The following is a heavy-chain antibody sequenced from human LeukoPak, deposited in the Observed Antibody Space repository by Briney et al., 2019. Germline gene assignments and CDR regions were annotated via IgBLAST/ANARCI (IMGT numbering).Heavy chain of an antibody. CDR2: IYHSGST. D-gene: IGHD6-13*01. J-gene: IGHJ5*02. CDR1: GGSISSSNW. V-gene: IGHV4-4*02. Sequence: PSETLPLTCAVSGGSISSSNWWSWVRQPPGKGLEWIGEIYHSGSTNYNPSLKSRVTISVDKSKNQFSLKLSSVTAADTAVYYCACIPGIAAAGELNWFDPWGQGTLVTVSS. CDR3: ACIPGIAAAGELNWFDP.